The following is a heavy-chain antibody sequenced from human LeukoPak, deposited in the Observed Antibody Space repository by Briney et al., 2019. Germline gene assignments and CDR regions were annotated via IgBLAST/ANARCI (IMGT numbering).Heavy chain of an antibody. D-gene: IGHD5-18*01. CDR1: GYSISSGYY. CDR2: IYTSGST. Sequence: SETLSLTCAVSGYSISSGYYWGWIRQPAGKGLEWIGRIYTSGSTNYNPSLKSRVTMSVDTSKNQFSLKLSSVTAADTAVYYCARDIRGYSYGYSFDYWGQGTLVTVSS. CDR3: ARDIRGYSYGYSFDY. V-gene: IGHV4-4*07. J-gene: IGHJ4*02.